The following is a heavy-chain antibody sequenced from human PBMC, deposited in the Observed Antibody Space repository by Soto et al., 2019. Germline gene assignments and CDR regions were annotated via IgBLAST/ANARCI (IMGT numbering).Heavy chain of an antibody. CDR2: SSASGGST. V-gene: IGHV3-23*01. Sequence: PGGSLRLSFTASGFTFSSCAMSWVRQAPGKGLEWVSISSASGGSTYHADSVKGRFSISRDNSNNTLYLQMTRRRTEDTAVYYCAKDGQWPDVHFHXWGQGALVTVSX. D-gene: IGHD6-19*01. J-gene: IGHJ4*02. CDR1: GFTFSSCA. CDR3: AKDGQWPDVHFHX.